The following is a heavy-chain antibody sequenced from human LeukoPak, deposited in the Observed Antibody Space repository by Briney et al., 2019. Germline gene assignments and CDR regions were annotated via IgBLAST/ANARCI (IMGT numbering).Heavy chain of an antibody. CDR1: GGTFSSYA. CDR3: AREINHSAVAGHEAGY. V-gene: IGHV1-69*05. Sequence: ASVKVSCKASGGTFSSYAISWVRQAPGQGLEWMGGIIPIFGTANYAQKFQGRVTMTTDTSTSTAYMELRSLRSDDTAVYYCAREINHSAVAGHEAGYWGQGTLVTVSS. J-gene: IGHJ4*02. CDR2: IIPIFGTA. D-gene: IGHD6-19*01.